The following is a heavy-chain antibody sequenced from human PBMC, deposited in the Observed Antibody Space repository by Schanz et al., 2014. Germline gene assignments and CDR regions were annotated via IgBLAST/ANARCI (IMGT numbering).Heavy chain of an antibody. V-gene: IGHV3-66*01. D-gene: IGHD3-22*01. J-gene: IGHJ4*02. CDR1: GFTVSSNH. CDR2: IYSGIGA. Sequence: EGQLAESGGGLVQPGGSLRLSCAVSGFTVSSNHMSWVRQAPGKGLEWVSVIYSGIGAYYADSVKDRFTVSSDNSKNTVYLQMNRLRADDTAGYYYARVHHYDPSGWRYFDYWGQGALVTVSS. CDR3: ARVHHYDPSGWRYFDY.